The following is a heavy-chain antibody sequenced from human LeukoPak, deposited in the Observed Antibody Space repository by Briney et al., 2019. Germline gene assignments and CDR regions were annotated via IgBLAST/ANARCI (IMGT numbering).Heavy chain of an antibody. CDR2: SSPIFGTA. CDR1: GYTFTNYY. V-gene: IGHV1-69*13. J-gene: IGHJ6*03. D-gene: IGHD5-12*01. CDR3: ARAVYSGYPYYYYYMDV. Sequence: SVKVSCKASGYTFTNYYIHWVLQAPGQGLEWMGGSSPIFGTAKYAQKFQGRVTITADASTSTAYMELSSLRPEDTAVYYCARAVYSGYPYYYYYMDVWGKGTTVTISS.